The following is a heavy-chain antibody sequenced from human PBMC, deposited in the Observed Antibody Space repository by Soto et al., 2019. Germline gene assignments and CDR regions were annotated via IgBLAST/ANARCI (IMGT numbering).Heavy chain of an antibody. J-gene: IGHJ5*02. Sequence: GGSLRLSCAASGFSFSISPMHWVRQAPGKGPEWVALISYDGTNKFYADSVKGRFTISRDNSKSTLYLQVDSLRPEDAAVYYCARDPKTSGGQHWAFNYFDTWGQGTLVTVSS. D-gene: IGHD7-27*01. CDR3: ARDPKTSGGQHWAFNYFDT. V-gene: IGHV3-30-3*01. CDR2: ISYDGTNK. CDR1: GFSFSISP.